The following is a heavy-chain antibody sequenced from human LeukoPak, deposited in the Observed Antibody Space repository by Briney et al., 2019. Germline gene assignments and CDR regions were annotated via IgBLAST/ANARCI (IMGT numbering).Heavy chain of an antibody. CDR3: ARGHVVVVAATDY. D-gene: IGHD2-15*01. J-gene: IGHJ4*02. CDR2: ISSSSSYI. Sequence: NPGGSLRLSCAASGFTFSSYSMNWVRQAPGKGLEWVSSISSSSSYIYYADSVKGRFTISRDNAKNSLYLQMHSLRAEDTAGYYCARGHVVVVAATDYWGQGTLVTVSS. CDR1: GFTFSSYS. V-gene: IGHV3-21*01.